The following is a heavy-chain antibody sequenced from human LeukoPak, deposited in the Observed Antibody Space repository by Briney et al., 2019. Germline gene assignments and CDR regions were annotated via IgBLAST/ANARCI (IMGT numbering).Heavy chain of an antibody. J-gene: IGHJ4*02. Sequence: PGGSLKLSCAASGFTFSGSAMHWVRQASGKGLEWVGRIRSKANSYATAYAASVKGRFTISRDDSKNTAYLQMNSLKTEDTAVYYCTTGGYTYVYWGQGTLVTVSS. CDR2: IRSKANSYAT. V-gene: IGHV3-73*01. D-gene: IGHD5-18*01. CDR1: GFTFSGSA. CDR3: TTGGYTYVY.